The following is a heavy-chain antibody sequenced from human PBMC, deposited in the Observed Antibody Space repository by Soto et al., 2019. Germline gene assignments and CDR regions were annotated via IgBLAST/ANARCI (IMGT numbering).Heavy chain of an antibody. CDR3: AKVEGMDV. V-gene: IGHV3-9*03. Sequence: EVQLVESGGGLVQPGRSLRLSCAASGFTFDDYAMHWVRQAPGKGLEWVSGISWNSGSIGYADSVKGRFTISRDNAKNSLYLQMNSLRAEDMALYYCAKVEGMDVWGKGTTVTVSS. CDR2: ISWNSGSI. CDR1: GFTFDDYA. J-gene: IGHJ6*03.